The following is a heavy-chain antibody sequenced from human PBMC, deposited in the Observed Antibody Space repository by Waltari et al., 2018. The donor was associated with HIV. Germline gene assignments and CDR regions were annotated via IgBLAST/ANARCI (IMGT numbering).Heavy chain of an antibody. CDR2: NSYDGINK. J-gene: IGHJ4*02. D-gene: IGHD2-2*01. CDR3: ARDPQYCSSTSCSYYFDY. Sequence: QVQLVESGGGVVQPGRSLRLSCAASGFTFSNYAMHWVRQAPGKGLWWGAVNSYDGINKYSAASGKGRFTIARDNSKNTLYLQMNSLRAEDTAVYYCARDPQYCSSTSCSYYFDYWGQGTLVTVSS. CDR1: GFTFSNYA. V-gene: IGHV3-30-3*01.